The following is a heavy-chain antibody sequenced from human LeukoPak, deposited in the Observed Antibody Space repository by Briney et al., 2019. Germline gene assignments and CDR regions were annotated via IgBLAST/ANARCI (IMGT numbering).Heavy chain of an antibody. Sequence: GGSLRLSCEASGFSFSTVPMSWVRQVPGKGLECVSYIIASGDSAYYADSVRGRFTISRDNDKNSLYLQMNSLRAEDTALYYCARAVSTGTVDYWGQGTLVTVSS. V-gene: IGHV3-48*04. J-gene: IGHJ4*02. CDR3: ARAVSTGTVDY. D-gene: IGHD6-13*01. CDR1: GFSFSTVP. CDR2: IIASGDSA.